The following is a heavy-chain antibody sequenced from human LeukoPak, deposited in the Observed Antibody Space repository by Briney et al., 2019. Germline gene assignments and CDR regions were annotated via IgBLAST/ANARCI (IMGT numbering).Heavy chain of an antibody. D-gene: IGHD3-10*01. CDR1: GGSISSSSYY. CDR2: IYYSGST. CDR3: ARVGGFGEFRYYYYYMDV. V-gene: IGHV4-39*07. Sequence: SETLSLTCTVSGGSISSSSYYWGWIRQPPGKGLEWIGSIYYSGSTNYNPSLKSRVTISVDTSKNQFSLKLSSVTAADTAVYYCARVGGFGEFRYYYYYMDVWGKGTTVTISS. J-gene: IGHJ6*03.